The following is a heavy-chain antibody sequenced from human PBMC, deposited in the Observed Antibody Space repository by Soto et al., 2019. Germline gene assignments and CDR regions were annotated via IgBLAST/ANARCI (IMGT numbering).Heavy chain of an antibody. CDR2: ISGSGGST. CDR3: AKDWGMMQQRVLSDAFDI. D-gene: IGHD6-13*01. V-gene: IGHV3-23*01. CDR1: GFTFSSYA. Sequence: EVQLLESGGGLVQPGGSLRLSCAASGFTFSSYAMSWVRQAPGKGLEWVSAISGSGGSTYYADSVKGRFTISRDNSKNTLYLQMNSLRAEDTAVYYCAKDWGMMQQRVLSDAFDIWGQGTMVTVSS. J-gene: IGHJ3*02.